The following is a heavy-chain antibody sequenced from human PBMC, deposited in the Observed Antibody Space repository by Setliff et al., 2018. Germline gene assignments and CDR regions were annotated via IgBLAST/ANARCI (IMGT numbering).Heavy chain of an antibody. CDR1: GFTVTSNY. V-gene: IGHV3-53*01. Sequence: PGRSLRLSCAASGFTVTSNYMSWVRQAPGKGLEWVSVIYTGGSTYYADSVKGRFTISRDNSKNTLYLQMNSLRAEDTAVYYCARDLGARYCSGGSCSHYYYYYYMDVWGKGTTVTVSS. CDR3: ARDLGARYCSGGSCSHYYYYYYMDV. D-gene: IGHD2-15*01. J-gene: IGHJ6*03. CDR2: IYTGGST.